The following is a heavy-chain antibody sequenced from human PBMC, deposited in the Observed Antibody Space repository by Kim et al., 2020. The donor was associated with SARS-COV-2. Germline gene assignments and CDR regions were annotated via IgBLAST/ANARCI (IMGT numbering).Heavy chain of an antibody. CDR1: GDSVSSNSAA. V-gene: IGHV6-1*01. CDR3: VVSTATDACAI. Sequence: SQTLSLTCAISGDSVSSNSAAWNWLRQSPSRGLEWLGRTYYRSKWYNEYAVSVKSRMTINPDTSKNQFSLQLNSVTPEDTAVYYCVVSTATDACAIWGQGTLVTVSS. D-gene: IGHD5-18*01. J-gene: IGHJ3*02. CDR2: TYYRSKWYN.